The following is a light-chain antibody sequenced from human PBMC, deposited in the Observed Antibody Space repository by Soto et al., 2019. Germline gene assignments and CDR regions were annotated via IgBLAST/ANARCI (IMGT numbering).Light chain of an antibody. CDR2: GAS. Sequence: EIVLTQSPATLSVSPGERATLSCRASQSVRSNLAWYQKKPGQAPSLLIYGASTRATGIPARFSGSGSGTDFTLTISSLQSEGFAVYYCQQYNNWPALTFGGGTKVEIK. CDR3: QQYNNWPALT. J-gene: IGKJ4*01. V-gene: IGKV3-15*01. CDR1: QSVRSN.